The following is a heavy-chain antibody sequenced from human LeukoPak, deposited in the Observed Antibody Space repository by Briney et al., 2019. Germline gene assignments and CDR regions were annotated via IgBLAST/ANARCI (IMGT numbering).Heavy chain of an antibody. J-gene: IGHJ3*02. D-gene: IGHD2-15*01. CDR3: ARRGFCSGGSCHSHAFDI. V-gene: IGHV5-51*01. Sequence: GESLKISFKGSGYSFTSYWIGWVRQMPGKGLEWMGIIYPGDSDTRYSPSFQGQVTISADKSINTAYLQWSSLKASDTAMYYCARRGFCSGGSCHSHAFDIWGQGTMVTVSS. CDR2: IYPGDSDT. CDR1: GYSFTSYW.